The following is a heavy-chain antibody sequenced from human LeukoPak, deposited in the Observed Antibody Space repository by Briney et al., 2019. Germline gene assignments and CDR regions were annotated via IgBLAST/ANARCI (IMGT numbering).Heavy chain of an antibody. CDR1: GSSFTSYW. CDR2: IYPGDSDT. D-gene: IGHD3-22*01. V-gene: IGHV5-51*01. CDR3: ARLYYYDSSGYYSGRAFDI. J-gene: IGHJ3*02. Sequence: GESLKISCKGSGSSFTSYWIGWVRQMPGKGLEGMGIIYPGDSDTRYSPSFQGQVTISADKSISTAYLQWSSLKASDTAMYYCARLYYYDSSGYYSGRAFDIWGQGTMVTVSS.